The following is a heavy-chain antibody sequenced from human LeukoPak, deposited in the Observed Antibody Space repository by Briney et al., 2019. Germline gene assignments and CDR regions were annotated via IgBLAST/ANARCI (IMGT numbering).Heavy chain of an antibody. CDR3: ARRLRYSSSWFYWYFDL. V-gene: IGHV4-34*01. Sequence: SETLSLTCAVYGGSLSGYYWSWIRQPPGKGLEWIGEINHSGSTNYNPSLKSRVTISVDTSKNQFSLKLSSVTAADTAVYYCARRLRYSSSWFYWYFDLWGRGTLVTVSS. J-gene: IGHJ2*01. CDR2: INHSGST. D-gene: IGHD6-13*01. CDR1: GGSLSGYY.